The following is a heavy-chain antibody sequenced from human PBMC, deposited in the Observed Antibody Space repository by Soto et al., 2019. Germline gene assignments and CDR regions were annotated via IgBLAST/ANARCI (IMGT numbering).Heavy chain of an antibody. Sequence: GGSLRLSCTASGFIFRDYGMQWVRQAPGKGLEWLAFIWHDGSKKYYADSLKGRFTISRDNSKNTMYLQMSSPTVEDTAVYYCARQAFDYWGPGTLVTVSS. CDR2: IWHDGSKK. CDR3: ARQAFDY. V-gene: IGHV3-30*02. J-gene: IGHJ4*02. CDR1: GFIFRDYG.